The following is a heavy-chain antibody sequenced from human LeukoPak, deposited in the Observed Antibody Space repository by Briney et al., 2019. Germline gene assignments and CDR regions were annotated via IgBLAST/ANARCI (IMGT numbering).Heavy chain of an antibody. D-gene: IGHD2/OR15-2a*01. CDR3: GRTNTVYGDFDY. CDR1: GLTVTDNY. CDR2: IFPDGRT. J-gene: IGHJ4*02. V-gene: IGHV3-53*01. Sequence: GGSLRLSCAASGLTVTDNYFSWVRQAPGKGLEWVSVIFPDGRTYHADSVKGRFTISRDRPKNTLLLQLNSLRADDTALYHCGRTNTVYGDFDYWGQGILVTVSS.